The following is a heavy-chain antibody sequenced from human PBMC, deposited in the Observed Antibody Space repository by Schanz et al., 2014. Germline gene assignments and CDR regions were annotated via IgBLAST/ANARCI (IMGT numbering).Heavy chain of an antibody. Sequence: EVQLVESGGDLVQPGGSQRLSCAASGFIVSSTYMTWVRQAPGKGLEWVSIIYSGVSTYYADSVKGRVTISRDNSRNTLFLQMRNLRADDTALYYCAKGKSEVRGIILDYWGQGTMVVVSS. CDR3: AKGKSEVRGIILDY. V-gene: IGHV3-66*01. CDR1: GFIVSSTY. CDR2: IYSGVST. D-gene: IGHD3-10*01. J-gene: IGHJ4*02.